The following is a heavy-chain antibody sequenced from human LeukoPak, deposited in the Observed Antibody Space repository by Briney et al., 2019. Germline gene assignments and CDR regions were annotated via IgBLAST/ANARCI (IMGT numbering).Heavy chain of an antibody. V-gene: IGHV3-48*01. CDR2: ISSSSNTI. J-gene: IGHJ4*02. D-gene: IGHD3-22*01. CDR1: GFTFSSYG. CDR3: ARADSGYQN. Sequence: GGSLRLSCAASGFTFSSYGMHWVRQAPGKGLEWISYISSSSNTIYYADSVKGRFTISRDNAKNSLYLQMNSLRAEDTAVYYCARADSGYQNWGQGTLVTVSS.